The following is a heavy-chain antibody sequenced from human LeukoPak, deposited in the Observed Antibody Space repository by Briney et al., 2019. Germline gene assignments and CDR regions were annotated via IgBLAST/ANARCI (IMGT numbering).Heavy chain of an antibody. J-gene: IGHJ4*02. CDR3: ARLYYGSERIQFFDY. CDR2: IDPSDSYT. Sequence: PGESLRISFEGSGYRFTSYWITWVRPMPGKGLEWMGRIDPSDSYTNYSPSFEGHVTISTDKSITTAYLQWSSLKASDTAMYYCARLYYGSERIQFFDYWGQGTLVTVSS. D-gene: IGHD3-10*01. V-gene: IGHV5-10-1*01. CDR1: GYRFTSYW.